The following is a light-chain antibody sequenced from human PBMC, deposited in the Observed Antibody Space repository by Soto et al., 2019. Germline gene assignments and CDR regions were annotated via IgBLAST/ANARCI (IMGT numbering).Light chain of an antibody. CDR1: QAVNTR. CDR3: QQYKSYPLT. Sequence: TQSPATLSSFPGDRVSLSCRASQAVNTRLAWYQQKPGKAPNLLIYKASTLESGVPSRFSGSGSGTEFTLTISSVQPDDFATYYCQQYKSYPLTFGGGTKVDIK. J-gene: IGKJ4*01. V-gene: IGKV1-5*03. CDR2: KAS.